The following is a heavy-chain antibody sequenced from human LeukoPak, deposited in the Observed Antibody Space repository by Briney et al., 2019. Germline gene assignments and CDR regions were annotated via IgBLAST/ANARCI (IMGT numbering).Heavy chain of an antibody. CDR2: ISGSGGGT. J-gene: IGHJ6*03. CDR1: GFTFNSYS. D-gene: IGHD3-16*01. V-gene: IGHV3-23*01. CDR3: AKAPRFGDHATEYYYYYMHV. Sequence: GGSLRLSCAASGFTFNSYSMHWVRQAPGKGLEWVSSISGSGGGTFYADSVKGRFTISRDNSKNTLYLQKNSLRVEDTAVYYCAKAPRFGDHATEYYYYYMHVWGKGTTVTVSS.